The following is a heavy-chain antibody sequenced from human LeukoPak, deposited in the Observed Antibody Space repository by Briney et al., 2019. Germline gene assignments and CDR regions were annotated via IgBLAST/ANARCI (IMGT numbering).Heavy chain of an antibody. J-gene: IGHJ4*02. D-gene: IGHD1-26*01. V-gene: IGHV1-2*02. Sequence: PSASVKVSCKASGYSFSGYYINWVRQAPGQWLEWMGWIKPNGGDTNYPQKFRGRITMTRDTSISTVYMELKSLTSDDTAVYYCARGDEWELAVDFWGQGTLITVSS. CDR2: IKPNGGDT. CDR3: ARGDEWELAVDF. CDR1: GYSFSGYY.